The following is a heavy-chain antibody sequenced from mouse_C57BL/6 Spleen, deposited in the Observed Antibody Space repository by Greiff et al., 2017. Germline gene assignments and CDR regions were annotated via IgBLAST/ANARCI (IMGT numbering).Heavy chain of an antibody. D-gene: IGHD1-1*01. CDR1: GYTFTGYW. CDR2: ILPGSGST. Sequence: LVESGAELMKPGASVKLSCKATGYTFTGYWIEWVKQRPGHGLEWIGEILPGSGSTNYNEKFKGKATFTADTSSNTAYMQLSSLTTEDSAIYYCARGDYYGSSYSYAMDYWGQGTSVTVSS. V-gene: IGHV1-9*01. CDR3: ARGDYYGSSYSYAMDY. J-gene: IGHJ4*01.